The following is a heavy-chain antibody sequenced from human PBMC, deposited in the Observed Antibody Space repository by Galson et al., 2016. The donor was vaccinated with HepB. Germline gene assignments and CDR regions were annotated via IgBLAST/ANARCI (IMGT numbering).Heavy chain of an antibody. CDR3: ARDLGGAYGTGRSLDY. CDR1: GDSVSSNSAA. V-gene: IGHV6-1*01. Sequence: CVISGDSVSSNSAAWNWIRQSPSRGLEWLGRTYYRSKWYYDYAVPVKSRITINPDTSKNQFTLHLNSVTPEDTAVYYCARDLGGAYGTGRSLDYWGQGTLVTVSA. CDR2: TYYRSKWYY. J-gene: IGHJ4*02. D-gene: IGHD1-1*01.